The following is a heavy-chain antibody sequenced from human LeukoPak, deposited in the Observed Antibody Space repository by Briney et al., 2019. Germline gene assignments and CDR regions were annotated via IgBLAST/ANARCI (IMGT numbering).Heavy chain of an antibody. V-gene: IGHV4-34*01. Sequence: SETLSLTCAVYGGSFSGYYWSWIRQPPGKGLEWIGEINHSGSTNYNPSLKSRVTISVDTSKNQFSLKLSSVTAADTAVYYCARLAVAGYWGQGTLVTVSS. CDR2: INHSGST. J-gene: IGHJ1*01. D-gene: IGHD6-19*01. CDR3: ARLAVAGY. CDR1: GGSFSGYY.